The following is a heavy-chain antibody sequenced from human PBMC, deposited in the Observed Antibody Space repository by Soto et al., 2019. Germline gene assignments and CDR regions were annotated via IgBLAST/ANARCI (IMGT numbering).Heavy chain of an antibody. CDR2: MSGGGETT. J-gene: IGHJ4*02. V-gene: IGHV3-23*01. CDR1: GLTFSRYA. D-gene: IGHD3-22*01. CDR3: AKWHTYYYDSRGFSGFDC. Sequence: EVQLLESGGGLVQPGGSLRLSCAASGLTFSRYAMTWVRQAPGKGLEWVSAMSGGGETTYYADSVKGRFTISRDNSRTTLYLQMNSLSAEDTAAYYCAKWHTYYYDSRGFSGFDCWGRGTLVTVSS.